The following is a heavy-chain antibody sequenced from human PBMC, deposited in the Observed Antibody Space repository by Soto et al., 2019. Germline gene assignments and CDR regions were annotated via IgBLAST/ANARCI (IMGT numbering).Heavy chain of an antibody. CDR1: VYTFTSYA. J-gene: IGHJ4*02. V-gene: IGHV1-3*01. Sequence: ASVKVSCKASVYTFTSYAIHWVRQAPGQRLEWMGWINAGNGNTKYSQKFQGRVTITRDTSASTAYMELSSLRSEDTAVYYCAREDVVVVASQPFDYWGQGTLVTVSS. CDR3: AREDVVVVASQPFDY. CDR2: INAGNGNT. D-gene: IGHD2-15*01.